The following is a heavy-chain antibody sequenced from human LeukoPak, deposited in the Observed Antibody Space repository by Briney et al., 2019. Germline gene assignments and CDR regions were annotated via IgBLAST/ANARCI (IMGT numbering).Heavy chain of an antibody. J-gene: IGHJ4*02. D-gene: IGHD2/OR15-2a*01. Sequence: SETLSLTCTVSGGSISSYYWSWIRQPPGKGLEWIGYIYYSGSTNYNPSLKCRVTISVDTSKNQFSLKLSSVTAADTAVYYCASTSIGYYFDYWGQGTLVTVSS. CDR3: ASTSIGYYFDY. CDR2: IYYSGST. CDR1: GGSISSYY. V-gene: IGHV4-59*01.